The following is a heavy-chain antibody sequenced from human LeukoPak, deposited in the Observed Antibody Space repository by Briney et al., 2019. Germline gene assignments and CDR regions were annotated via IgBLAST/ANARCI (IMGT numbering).Heavy chain of an antibody. Sequence: SVKVSCKASGGTFSSYAISWVRQAPGQGLEWMGRIIPIFGTANYAQRFQGRVTITTDESTSTAYMELSSLRSEDTAVYYCASLPNGAAGSFDYWGQGTLVTVSS. CDR3: ASLPNGAAGSFDY. D-gene: IGHD6-13*01. CDR1: GGTFSSYA. J-gene: IGHJ4*02. CDR2: IIPIFGTA. V-gene: IGHV1-69*05.